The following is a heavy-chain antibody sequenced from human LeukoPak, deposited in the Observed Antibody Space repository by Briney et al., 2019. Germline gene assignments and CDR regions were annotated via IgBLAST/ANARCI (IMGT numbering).Heavy chain of an antibody. CDR3: ASSGTAMVFDY. CDR2: IYYSGST. Sequence: SETLSLTCTVSGGSISSYYWSWIRQPPGKGLEWIGYIYYSGSTNYNPSLKSRVTISVDTSKNQFSLKLSSVTAADTAVYYCASSGTAMVFDYWGQGTLVTVSS. CDR1: GGSISSYY. J-gene: IGHJ4*02. V-gene: IGHV4-59*01. D-gene: IGHD5-18*01.